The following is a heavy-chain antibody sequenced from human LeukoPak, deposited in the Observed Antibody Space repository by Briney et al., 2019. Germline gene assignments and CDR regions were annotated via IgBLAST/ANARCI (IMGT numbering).Heavy chain of an antibody. CDR2: ISSSSSYI. CDR1: GFIFKKYW. CDR3: ARRFSHGDTAMPDVGGPDY. V-gene: IGHV3-21*01. J-gene: IGHJ4*02. D-gene: IGHD5-18*01. Sequence: GESLRLSCAASGFIFKKYWMNWVRQAPGKGLEWVSSISSSSSYIYYADSVKGRFTISRDNAKNSLYLQMNSLRAEDTAVYYCARRFSHGDTAMPDVGGPDYWGQGTLVTVSS.